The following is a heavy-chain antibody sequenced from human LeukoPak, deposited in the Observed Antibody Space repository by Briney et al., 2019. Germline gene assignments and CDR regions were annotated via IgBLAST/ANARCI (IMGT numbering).Heavy chain of an antibody. V-gene: IGHV3-30*18. CDR1: GFTFSNYG. Sequence: GGSLRLSCAASGFTFSNYGMHWVRQAPGKGLEWVAVISYDGSDKNYGDSVKGRFTIPRDNSKNMLYLQLYSLRTEDTAVYYCAKGTTGTTSGYWGQGTLVTVSS. CDR3: AKGTTGTTSGY. CDR2: ISYDGSDK. D-gene: IGHD1-1*01. J-gene: IGHJ4*02.